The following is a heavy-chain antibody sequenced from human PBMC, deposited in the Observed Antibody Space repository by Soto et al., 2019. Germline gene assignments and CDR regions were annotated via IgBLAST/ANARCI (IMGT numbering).Heavy chain of an antibody. D-gene: IGHD1-7*01. V-gene: IGHV3-9*01. Sequence: GGSLRLSCAASGFTFDDYAMYWVRQAPGKGLEWVSGISWNSGTKGYADSVKGRFTISRDNAQNSLYLQMNSLRAEDTAFYYCAKDIDPLNWNYDWGGFGYWGQGTLVTVSS. CDR1: GFTFDDYA. CDR3: AKDIDPLNWNYDWGGFGY. CDR2: ISWNSGTK. J-gene: IGHJ4*02.